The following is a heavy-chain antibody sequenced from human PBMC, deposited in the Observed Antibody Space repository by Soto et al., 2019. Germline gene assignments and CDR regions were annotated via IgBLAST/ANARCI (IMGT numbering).Heavy chain of an antibody. V-gene: IGHV3-23*01. CDR3: ARDWFVGEEINDYFDY. J-gene: IGHJ4*02. Sequence: GSLRLSCAASGFSFSNYAMNWVRQAPGKGLEWVSGISGGGGSTYYADSVKGRFIISRDNSKNTLYLQMNSLRAEDTAVYYCARDWFVGEEINDYFDYWGQGTLVTVSS. CDR1: GFSFSNYA. D-gene: IGHD3-10*01. CDR2: ISGGGGST.